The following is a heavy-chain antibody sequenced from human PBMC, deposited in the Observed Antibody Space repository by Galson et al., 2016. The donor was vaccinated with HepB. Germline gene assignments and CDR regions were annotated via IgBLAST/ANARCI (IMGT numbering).Heavy chain of an antibody. CDR2: LSGSTIYI. V-gene: IGHV3-21*01. J-gene: IGHJ4*02. D-gene: IGHD2-2*02. Sequence: SLRLSCAASEFSFRSYSMNWVRQAPGKGLEWVASLSGSTIYIYYADSVKGRFTISRDNANNLLYLQMNSLRAEDTAVYYCTRHALGGNYIPDDYWGQGTLLTVSS. CDR3: TRHALGGNYIPDDY. CDR1: EFSFRSYS.